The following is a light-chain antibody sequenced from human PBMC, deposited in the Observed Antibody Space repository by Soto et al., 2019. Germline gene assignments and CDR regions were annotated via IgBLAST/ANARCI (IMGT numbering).Light chain of an antibody. J-gene: IGKJ1*01. V-gene: IGKV1-39*01. CDR2: AAY. CDR1: RSISTF. Sequence: EIQITQSPSSLSASVGDRVTITCRASRSISTFLNWYQQKPGKAPKLLIFAAYSSQSGVPSRFSGSGSGTDFILTISSLQPEDFATYYCQQSYSTLQTFGQGTKVDIK. CDR3: QQSYSTLQT.